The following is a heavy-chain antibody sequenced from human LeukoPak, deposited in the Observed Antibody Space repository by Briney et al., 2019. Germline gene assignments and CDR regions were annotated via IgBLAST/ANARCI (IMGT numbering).Heavy chain of an antibody. Sequence: GGSLRLSCAASGFTFSSYSMNWVRQAPGKGLEWVSSISSSSYIYYADSVKGQFTISRDNAKNSLYLQMNSLRAEDTAVYYCAVRDGDAFDIWGQGTMVTVSS. CDR2: ISSSSYI. CDR3: AVRDGDAFDI. V-gene: IGHV3-21*01. CDR1: GFTFSSYS. J-gene: IGHJ3*02. D-gene: IGHD7-27*01.